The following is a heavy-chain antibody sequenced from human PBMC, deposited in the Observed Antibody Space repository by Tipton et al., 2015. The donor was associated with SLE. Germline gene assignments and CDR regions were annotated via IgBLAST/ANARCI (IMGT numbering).Heavy chain of an antibody. CDR2: IYYSGST. CDR3: ARGRGGYSSSRHLAFDI. D-gene: IGHD6-13*01. J-gene: IGHJ3*02. Sequence: TLSLTCTVSGGSISSSSYYWGWIRQPPGKGLEWIGSIYYSGSTYYNPSLKSRVTISVDTSKNQFSLKLSSVTAADTAVYYCARGRGGYSSSRHLAFDIWGQGTMVTVSS. V-gene: IGHV4-39*07. CDR1: GGSISSSSYY.